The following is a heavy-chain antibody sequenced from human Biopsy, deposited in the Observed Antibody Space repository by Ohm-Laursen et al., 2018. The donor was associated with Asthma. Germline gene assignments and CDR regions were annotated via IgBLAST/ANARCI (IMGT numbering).Heavy chain of an antibody. CDR3: ARGWNCGGDCYSLDS. D-gene: IGHD2-21*02. Sequence: PSQTLSLTCAVSGDSIDSGDYSWTWIRQSPGVGLEWIGYIYRNGDTYYNPTLKNRVTISIDRSKNQFSLRLRSATAADTAVYYCARGWNCGGDCYSLDSWGQGTLVTVSS. V-gene: IGHV4-30-2*06. J-gene: IGHJ4*02. CDR1: GDSIDSGDYS. CDR2: IYRNGDT.